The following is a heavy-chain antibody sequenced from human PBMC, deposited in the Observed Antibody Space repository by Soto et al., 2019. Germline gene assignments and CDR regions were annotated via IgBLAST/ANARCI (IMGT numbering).Heavy chain of an antibody. Sequence: QLLESGPGLVKPSETLSLTCTVSGGSISSSSYYWGWIRQPPGKGLEWIGSIYYSGSTYYNPSLKSRVTISVDTSKNQFSLKLSSVTAADTAVYYCARHVVVPAAIQGLDPWGQGTLVTVSS. V-gene: IGHV4-39*01. CDR2: IYYSGST. D-gene: IGHD2-2*02. CDR1: GGSISSSSYY. CDR3: ARHVVVPAAIQGLDP. J-gene: IGHJ5*02.